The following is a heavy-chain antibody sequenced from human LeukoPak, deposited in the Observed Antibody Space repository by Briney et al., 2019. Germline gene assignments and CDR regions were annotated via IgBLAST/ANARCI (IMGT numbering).Heavy chain of an antibody. V-gene: IGHV4-59*08. D-gene: IGHD1-26*01. CDR3: ARYSGSYPGFDY. Sequence: KPSETLSLTCTVSGGSISSYYWSWIRQPPGKGLEWIGYIYYSGSINYNPSLKSRVTISVDTSKNQFSLKLRSVTAADTAVYYCARYSGSYPGFDYWGQGTLVTVSS. J-gene: IGHJ4*02. CDR1: GGSISSYY. CDR2: IYYSGSI.